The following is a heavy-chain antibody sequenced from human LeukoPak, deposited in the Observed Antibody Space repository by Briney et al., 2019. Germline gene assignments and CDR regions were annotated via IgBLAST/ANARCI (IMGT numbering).Heavy chain of an antibody. D-gene: IGHD3-3*01. Sequence: SGGSLRLSCAASGFTFSSYAMSWVRQAPGKGLEWVSYISSSGSTIYYADSVKGRFTISRDNAKNSLYLQMNSLRAEDTAVYYCARDYDFWSGSLYYYYGMDVWGQGTTVTVSS. CDR2: ISSSGSTI. V-gene: IGHV3-48*04. CDR3: ARDYDFWSGSLYYYYGMDV. CDR1: GFTFSSYA. J-gene: IGHJ6*02.